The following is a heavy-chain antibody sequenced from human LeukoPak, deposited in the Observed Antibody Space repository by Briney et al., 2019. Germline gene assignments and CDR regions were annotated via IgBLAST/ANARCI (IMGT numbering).Heavy chain of an antibody. D-gene: IGHD2-8*02. J-gene: IGHJ4*02. V-gene: IGHV3-30*04. CDR3: AKVPGGQYFDY. CDR2: VLYDGETK. Sequence: GGSLRLSCAASGFIFSNYALHWVRQAPGKGLEWVAVVLYDGETKYYADSVKGRFTISRDNSKNTLYLQMNSLRAEDTAVYYCAKVPGGQYFDYWGQGTLVTVSS. CDR1: GFIFSNYA.